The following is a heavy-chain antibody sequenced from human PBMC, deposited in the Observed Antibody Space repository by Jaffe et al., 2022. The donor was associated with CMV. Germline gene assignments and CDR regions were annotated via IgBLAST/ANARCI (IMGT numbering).Heavy chain of an antibody. CDR1: GGSISSGSYY. Sequence: QLQLQESGPGLVKPSETLSLTCTVSGGSISSGSYYWGWIRQPPGKGLEWIGSILYSGTTYYNPSLKSRVTISVDTSKIQFSLKLDSVTAADTAVYYCANGLFDSKRTWGQGTLVTVSS. J-gene: IGHJ4*02. CDR3: ANGLFDSKRT. D-gene: IGHD3-22*01. CDR2: ILYSGTT. V-gene: IGHV4-39*01.